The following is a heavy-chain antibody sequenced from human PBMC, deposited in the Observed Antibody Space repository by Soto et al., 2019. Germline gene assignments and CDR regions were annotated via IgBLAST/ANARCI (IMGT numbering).Heavy chain of an antibody. J-gene: IGHJ6*02. V-gene: IGHV1-18*01. CDR1: GYTFTSYG. CDR3: ARDAYCSSTSCYSQHYYYYYGMDV. CDR2: ISAYNGNT. Sequence: ASVKVSCKASGYTFTSYGISWVRQAPGQGLGWMGWISAYNGNTNYAQKLQGRVTMTTDTSTSTAYMELRSLRSDDTAVYYCARDAYCSSTSCYSQHYYYYYGMDVWGQGTTVTVSS. D-gene: IGHD2-2*01.